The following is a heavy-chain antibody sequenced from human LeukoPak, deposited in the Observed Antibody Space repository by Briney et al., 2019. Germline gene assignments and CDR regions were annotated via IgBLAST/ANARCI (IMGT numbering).Heavy chain of an antibody. J-gene: IGHJ4*02. Sequence: PGGSLRLSCAASGFTFSSYAMSWVRQAPGKGLEWVSAISGSGGSTYYADSVKGRFTISRDNSKNTLYLQMNSLRAEDTAVYYCAAQWLVQGGFDYWGQGTLVTVSS. V-gene: IGHV3-23*01. CDR1: GFTFSSYA. CDR3: AAQWLVQGGFDY. D-gene: IGHD6-19*01. CDR2: ISGSGGST.